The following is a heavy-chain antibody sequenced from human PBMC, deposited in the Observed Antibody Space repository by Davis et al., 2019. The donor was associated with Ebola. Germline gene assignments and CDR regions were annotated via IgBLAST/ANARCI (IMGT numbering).Heavy chain of an antibody. Sequence: GESLKISCVASGFTFSSYWMNWVRQAPGKGLVWVSRIKSDGSSTSYADSVKGRFTISRDIAKNTLYLQVNSLRAEDTAVYYCATKGANYYGSGSHGDWGQGTLVTVSS. CDR1: GFTFSSYW. CDR2: IKSDGSST. CDR3: ATKGANYYGSGSHGD. D-gene: IGHD3-10*01. J-gene: IGHJ4*02. V-gene: IGHV3-74*01.